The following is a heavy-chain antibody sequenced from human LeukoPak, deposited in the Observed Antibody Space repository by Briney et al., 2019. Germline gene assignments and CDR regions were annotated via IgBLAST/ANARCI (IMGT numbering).Heavy chain of an antibody. Sequence: GGSLRLSCAASGFTFSSYAMSWVRQAPGKGLEWVSAISGSGGSTYYADSVKGRFTISRDNSKNTLYLQMNSLRAEDTAVYYCAISPGDFGDLAVDYWGQGTLVTVSS. J-gene: IGHJ4*02. CDR3: AISPGDFGDLAVDY. CDR1: GFTFSSYA. D-gene: IGHD4-17*01. V-gene: IGHV3-23*01. CDR2: ISGSGGST.